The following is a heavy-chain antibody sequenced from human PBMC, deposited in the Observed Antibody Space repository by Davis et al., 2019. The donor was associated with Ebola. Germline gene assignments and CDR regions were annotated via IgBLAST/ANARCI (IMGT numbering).Heavy chain of an antibody. J-gene: IGHJ4*02. CDR2: INPYSGGT. CDR3: ARGEDCTSASCSTY. V-gene: IGHV1-2*06. CDR1: GYTFTGYY. Sequence: AASVKVSCKASGYTFTGYYMHWVRQAPGQGLEWMGRINPYSGGTNYAQKFQGRVTMTRDTSISTAYMELSRLTSDDTAVYYCARGEDCTSASCSTYWGQGTLVTVSS. D-gene: IGHD2-2*01.